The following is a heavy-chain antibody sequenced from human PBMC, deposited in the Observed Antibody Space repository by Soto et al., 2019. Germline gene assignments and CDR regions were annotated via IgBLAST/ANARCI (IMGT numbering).Heavy chain of an antibody. CDR2: IHHIGST. J-gene: IGHJ5*02. CDR1: GGSISSGGYY. Sequence: QVQLQESGPGLVKPSQTLSLSCTVSGGSISSGGYYWSWIRQHPGKGLEWIGYIHHIGSTYYYPSLTSRVAISVDTSKNQFSLRLRSVTAADTAMYYCARVPVAPENWFDPWGQGTLVTVSA. V-gene: IGHV4-31*03. CDR3: ARVPVAPENWFDP. D-gene: IGHD2-21*01.